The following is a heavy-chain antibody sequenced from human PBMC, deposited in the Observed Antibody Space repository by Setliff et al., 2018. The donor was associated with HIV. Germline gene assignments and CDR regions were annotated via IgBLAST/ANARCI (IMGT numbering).Heavy chain of an antibody. J-gene: IGHJ5*02. Sequence: SETLSLTCAVSGGLISSSNWRSWVRQPPGRGLEWIGEMYPSGSTNYNSSLKSRVTVSVDKSKNQFSLKLTSVTAADTAVYYCARVAAVTYGKGDWFDPWGQGTQVTVPQ. CDR2: MYPSGST. CDR3: ARVAAVTYGKGDWFDP. D-gene: IGHD4-17*01. CDR1: GGLISSSNW. V-gene: IGHV4-4*02.